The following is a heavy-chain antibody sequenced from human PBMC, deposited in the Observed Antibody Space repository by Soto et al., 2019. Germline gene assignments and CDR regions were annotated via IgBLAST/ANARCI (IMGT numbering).Heavy chain of an antibody. J-gene: IGHJ5*02. Sequence: QLQLQESGSGRVKPSQTLSLTCAVSGGSISSGGYSWSWIRQPPGKGLEWIVYIYHSGSTYYNPSLKSRVTISVDRSKNQFSLKLSSVTAADTAVYYCARVPDRWGQGTLVTVSS. CDR2: IYHSGST. CDR3: ARVPDR. D-gene: IGHD2-2*01. CDR1: GGSISSGGYS. V-gene: IGHV4-30-2*01.